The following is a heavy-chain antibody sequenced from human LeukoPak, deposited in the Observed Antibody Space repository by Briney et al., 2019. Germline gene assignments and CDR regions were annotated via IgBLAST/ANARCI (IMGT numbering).Heavy chain of an antibody. CDR3: ARGAAARGAFDI. D-gene: IGHD6-13*01. CDR2: IFTSGSA. V-gene: IGHV4-4*07. Sequence: SETLSLTCTGSGGSITNYYWNWIRQPAGKGLEWIGRIFTSGSANYNPSLESRVTMSVDTSKNQFSLKLSSVTAADTAVYYCARGAAARGAFDIWGQGTMVTVSS. J-gene: IGHJ3*02. CDR1: GGSITNYY.